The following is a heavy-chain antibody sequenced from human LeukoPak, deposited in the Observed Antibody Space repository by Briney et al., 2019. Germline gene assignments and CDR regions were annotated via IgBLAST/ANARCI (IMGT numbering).Heavy chain of an antibody. D-gene: IGHD3-10*01. CDR1: GYTFTSYA. Sequence: ASVKVSCKPSGYTFTSYAMHWVRQAPGQRLEWMGWINAGNGNTKYSQKFQGRVTITRDTSASTAYMELSSLRSEDTAVYYCARGPMVRGVIKVPGDYWGQGTLVTVSS. J-gene: IGHJ4*02. CDR2: INAGNGNT. CDR3: ARGPMVRGVIKVPGDY. V-gene: IGHV1-3*01.